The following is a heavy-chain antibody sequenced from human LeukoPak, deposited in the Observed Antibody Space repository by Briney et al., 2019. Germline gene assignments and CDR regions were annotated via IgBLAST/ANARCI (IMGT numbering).Heavy chain of an antibody. V-gene: IGHV3-21*01. CDR1: GFTFNSYG. CDR2: ISSSSSYI. CDR3: AKDLFLYNYYDSSGYFID. D-gene: IGHD3-22*01. J-gene: IGHJ4*02. Sequence: PGGSLRLSCAASGFTFNSYGMTWVRQAQGKGLEWVSSISSSSSYIYYADSVKGRFTISRDNSKNTLYLQMNSLRAEDTAVYYCAKDLFLYNYYDSSGYFIDWGQGTLVTVSS.